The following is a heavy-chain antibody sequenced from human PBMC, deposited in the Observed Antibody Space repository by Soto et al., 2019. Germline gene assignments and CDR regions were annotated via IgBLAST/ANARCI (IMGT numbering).Heavy chain of an antibody. J-gene: IGHJ4*02. CDR3: AQALGSFEYSSLTSLFDS. V-gene: IGHV3-30*04. Sequence: QVQLVDSGGGVVQPGASLRLSCAASGFTFSSYAMHWVRQAPGKGLQWVGFISYDGNNKYYADSATGRFTISRDNSTNTLSLHMNSLRGADPAVYYCAQALGSFEYSSLTSLFDSWGQGTLVTVSS. CDR1: GFTFSSYA. D-gene: IGHD6-19*01. CDR2: ISYDGNNK.